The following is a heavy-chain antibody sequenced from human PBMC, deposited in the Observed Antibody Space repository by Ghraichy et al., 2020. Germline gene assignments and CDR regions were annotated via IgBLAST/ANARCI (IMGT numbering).Heavy chain of an antibody. Sequence: SETLSLTCAVYGGSFSGYYWSWIRQPPGKGLEWIGEINHSGSTNYNPSLKSRVTISVDTSKNQFSLKLSSVTAADTAVYYGARGGSGSSWVYWGQGTLVTVSS. CDR3: ARGGSGSSWVY. CDR2: INHSGST. V-gene: IGHV4-34*01. CDR1: GGSFSGYY. J-gene: IGHJ4*02. D-gene: IGHD6-13*01.